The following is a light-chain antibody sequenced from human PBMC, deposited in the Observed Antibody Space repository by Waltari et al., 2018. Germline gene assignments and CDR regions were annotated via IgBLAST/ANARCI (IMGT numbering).Light chain of an antibody. CDR1: QSVLSSANSKNY. Sequence: EIVMTQSPDSLAMSLGERGTINCKSSQSVLSSANSKNYLAWYQQKPGQPPKLIIYWASTRESGVPDRFSGSGSGTDFTLTISSLQAEDVAVYYCQQDYNTPFTFGGGTKVEIK. J-gene: IGKJ4*01. CDR3: QQDYNTPFT. CDR2: WAS. V-gene: IGKV4-1*01.